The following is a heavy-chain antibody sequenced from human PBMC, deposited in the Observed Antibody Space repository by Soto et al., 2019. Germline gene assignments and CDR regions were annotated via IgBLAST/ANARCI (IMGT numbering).Heavy chain of an antibody. J-gene: IGHJ5*02. V-gene: IGHV3-64D*08. CDR3: VKKDYSNYVWWFDP. D-gene: IGHD4-4*01. CDR2: ISSNGGST. CDR1: GFTFSSYA. Sequence: PGGSLRLSCSASGFTFSSYAMHWVRQAPGKGLEYVSAISSNGGSTYYADSVKGRFTISRDNSKNTLYLQMSSLRAEDTAVYYCVKKDYSNYVWWFDPWGQGTLVTVSS.